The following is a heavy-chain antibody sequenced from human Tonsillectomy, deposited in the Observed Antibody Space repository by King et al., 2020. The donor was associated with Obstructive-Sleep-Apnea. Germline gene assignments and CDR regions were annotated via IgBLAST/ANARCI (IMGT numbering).Heavy chain of an antibody. CDR3: TRDLGYYDTSGYLGFY. V-gene: IGHV3-49*03. Sequence: VQLVESGGGLVQPGRSLRLSCTASGFTFGDYAMSWFRQAPGKGLAWVGFIRRKVYGGTTEYAESVKGRFTISRDDSKSIAYLQMTSLKTEDTAVYYCTRDLGYYDTSGYLGFYWGQGTLVTVSS. J-gene: IGHJ4*02. CDR2: IRRKVYGGTT. D-gene: IGHD3-22*01. CDR1: GFTFGDYA.